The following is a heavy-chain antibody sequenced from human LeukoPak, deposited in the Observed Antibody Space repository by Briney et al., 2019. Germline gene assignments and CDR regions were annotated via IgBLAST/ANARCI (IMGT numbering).Heavy chain of an antibody. D-gene: IGHD1-1*01. CDR1: GGSISSYY. Sequence: PSETLSLTCTVSGGSISSYYWSWIRQPPGKGLEWIGYIYYSGSTNYNPSLKSRVTISVDTSKNQFSLKLSSVTAADTAVYYCAKAGRRYGTLRGFDYWGQGTLVTVSS. V-gene: IGHV4-59*08. CDR2: IYYSGST. CDR3: AKAGRRYGTLRGFDY. J-gene: IGHJ4*02.